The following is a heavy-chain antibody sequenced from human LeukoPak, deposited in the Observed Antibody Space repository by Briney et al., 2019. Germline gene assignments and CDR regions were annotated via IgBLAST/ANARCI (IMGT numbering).Heavy chain of an antibody. CDR3: ATGVVISNRDAFDI. CDR1: GGSISSSSYY. V-gene: IGHV4-39*01. Sequence: PSETLSLTCTVSGGSISSSSYYWGWIRQPPGKGLEWIGSIYYSGSTYYNPSLKSRVTISVDTSKNQFSLKLSPVTAADTAVYYCATGVVISNRDAFDIWGQGTMVTVSS. D-gene: IGHD3-3*01. CDR2: IYYSGST. J-gene: IGHJ3*02.